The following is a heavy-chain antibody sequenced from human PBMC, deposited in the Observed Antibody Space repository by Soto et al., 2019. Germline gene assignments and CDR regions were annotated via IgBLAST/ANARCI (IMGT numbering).Heavy chain of an antibody. CDR3: PRPSAYYYDSSGYWPDAFDI. D-gene: IGHD3-22*01. J-gene: IGHJ3*02. CDR2: IYPGDSDT. V-gene: IGHV5-51*01. Sequence: GESLKISCKGSGYSFTSYWIGWLRQMPGKGLEWLGLIYPGDSDTRYSPSFQGQVTISADKSISTAYLQWSSLKASDTSMYYCPRPSAYYYDSSGYWPDAFDIWPQGTMVTVPS. CDR1: GYSFTSYW.